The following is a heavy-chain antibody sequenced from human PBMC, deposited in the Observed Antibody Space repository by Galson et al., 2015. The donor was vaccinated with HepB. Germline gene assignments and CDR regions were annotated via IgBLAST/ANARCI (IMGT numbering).Heavy chain of an antibody. CDR3: ATRSGYSKVNDAFDI. V-gene: IGHV3-21*01. CDR2: ISSSSSYI. CDR1: GFASSSYS. Sequence: SLRLSCAASGFASSSYSMNWVRQASGKGLEWVSSISSSSSYIYYADSVKGRFTISRDNAKNSLYLQMNSLRAEDTAVYYCATRSGYSKVNDAFDIWGQGTMVTVSS. D-gene: IGHD3-22*01. J-gene: IGHJ3*02.